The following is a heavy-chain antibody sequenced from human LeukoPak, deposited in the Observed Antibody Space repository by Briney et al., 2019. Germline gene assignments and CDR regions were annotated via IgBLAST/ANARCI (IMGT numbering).Heavy chain of an antibody. J-gene: IGHJ3*02. CDR1: GYTFTDYY. CDR3: ARRAREYSHDAFDI. D-gene: IGHD5-18*01. Sequence: EASVKVSCKASGYTFTDYYMHWVRQAPGQGLEWMGWINPNSRGTDSAQKFQGRFSMTRDTSISTAYMELSRLRSDDTAVYYCARRAREYSHDAFDIWGQGTMVTVSS. V-gene: IGHV1-2*02. CDR2: INPNSRGT.